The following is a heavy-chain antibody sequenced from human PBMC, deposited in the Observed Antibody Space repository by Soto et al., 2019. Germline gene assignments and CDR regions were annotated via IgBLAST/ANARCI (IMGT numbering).Heavy chain of an antibody. Sequence: GASVKVSCKASGVTFSSYAISWVRQAPGQGLEWMGGIIPIFGTANYAQKFQGRVTITADKSTSTAYMELSSLRSEDTAVYYCARIYSSGWGNYYYYYGMDVWGQGTLVTVSS. V-gene: IGHV1-69*06. D-gene: IGHD6-19*01. CDR3: ARIYSSGWGNYYYYYGMDV. CDR2: IIPIFGTA. J-gene: IGHJ6*02. CDR1: GVTFSSYA.